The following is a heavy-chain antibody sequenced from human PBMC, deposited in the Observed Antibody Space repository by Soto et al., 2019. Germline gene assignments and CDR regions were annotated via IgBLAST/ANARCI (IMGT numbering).Heavy chain of an antibody. V-gene: IGHV2-5*02. J-gene: IGHJ4*02. CDR1: GVSLSTSGVG. D-gene: IGHD7-27*01. CDR3: ARPALGPGFDY. CDR2: IYWDDDK. Sequence: QITLKESGPTLVKPTQTLTVTCTFSGVSLSTSGVGVGWIRQPPGKALEWLALIYWDDDKRYSPSLKSRLTTTKDTSKNQVVLTMTNMDPVDTATYYCARPALGPGFDYWGQGTLVTVSS.